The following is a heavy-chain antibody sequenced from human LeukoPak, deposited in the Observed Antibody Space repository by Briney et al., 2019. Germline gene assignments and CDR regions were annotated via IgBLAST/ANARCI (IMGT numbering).Heavy chain of an antibody. D-gene: IGHD3-3*01. J-gene: IGHJ4*02. CDR1: GFIFRTHA. CDR3: AREAWRPYLDY. V-gene: IGHV3-23*01. CDR2: ITITDYGA. Sequence: PGGSLRLSCAASGFIFRTHAMSWVRQAPGKGLEWLSTITITDYGAYYIDSVKGRFTMPRDNSKNELYLEMNSLRVEDTAVYYCAREAWRPYLDYWGQGALVTVSS.